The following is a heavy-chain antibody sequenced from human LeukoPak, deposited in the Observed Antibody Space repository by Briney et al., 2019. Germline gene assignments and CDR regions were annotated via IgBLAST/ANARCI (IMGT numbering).Heavy chain of an antibody. J-gene: IGHJ3*02. D-gene: IGHD6-19*01. CDR2: IYYSGST. CDR3: ARRVQWLSAFDI. Sequence: PSETLSLTCTVSGGSISSHYWSWTRQPPGKGLEWVGYIYYSGSTNYNPSLKSRVTISVDTSKNQFSLKLSSVTAADTAVYYCARRVQWLSAFDIWGQGTMVTVSS. CDR1: GGSISSHY. V-gene: IGHV4-59*11.